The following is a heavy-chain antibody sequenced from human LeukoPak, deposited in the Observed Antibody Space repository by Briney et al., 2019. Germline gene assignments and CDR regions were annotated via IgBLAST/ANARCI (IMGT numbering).Heavy chain of an antibody. Sequence: SETLSLTCAVYGGSFSGYYWSWIRQPPGKGLEWIGEINHSGSTNYNPSLKSQVTISVDTSKNQFSLKLSSVTAADTAVYYCARGMRVATINYFDYWGQGTLVTVSS. D-gene: IGHD5-24*01. CDR3: ARGMRVATINYFDY. V-gene: IGHV4-34*01. CDR1: GGSFSGYY. J-gene: IGHJ4*02. CDR2: INHSGST.